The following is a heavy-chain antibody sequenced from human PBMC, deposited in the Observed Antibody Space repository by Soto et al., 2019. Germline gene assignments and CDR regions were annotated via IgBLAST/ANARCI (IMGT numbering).Heavy chain of an antibody. D-gene: IGHD6-19*01. CDR2: ISYDGSNK. J-gene: IGHJ4*02. CDR1: GFTFSSYG. Sequence: GGSLRLFCAASGFTFSSYGMHWVRQAPGKGLEWVAVISYDGSNKYYADSVKGRFTISRDNSKNTLYLQMNSLRAEDTAVYYCAKEPRIAVAKERNYFDYWGQGTLVTVSS. V-gene: IGHV3-30*18. CDR3: AKEPRIAVAKERNYFDY.